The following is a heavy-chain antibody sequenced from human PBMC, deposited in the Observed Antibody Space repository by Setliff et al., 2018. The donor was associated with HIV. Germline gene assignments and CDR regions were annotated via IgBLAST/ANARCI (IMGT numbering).Heavy chain of an antibody. CDR3: ARGVGAAGDY. CDR1: GYTFTTYY. V-gene: IGHV1-46*01. Sequence: ASVKVSCKASGYTFTTYYIHWVRQAPGQGVEWMGILNPSEGTTSFAQKFQGRVTLTRDTSINTAYMELSSLTSDDTAVYYCARGVGAAGDYWGQGTQVTVSS. D-gene: IGHD1-26*01. J-gene: IGHJ4*02. CDR2: LNPSEGTT.